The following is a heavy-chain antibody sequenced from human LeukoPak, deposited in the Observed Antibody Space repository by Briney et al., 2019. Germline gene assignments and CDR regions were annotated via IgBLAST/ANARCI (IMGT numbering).Heavy chain of an antibody. CDR1: GFTFSSYA. CDR2: ISSNGGST. D-gene: IGHD5-18*01. CDR3: ARPITWIQLWDAFDI. V-gene: IGHV3-64*01. Sequence: GGSLRLSCAASGFTFSSYAVHWVRQAPGKGLEYVSAISSNGGSTYYANSVKGRFTISRDNSKNTLYLQMGSLRAEDMAVYYCARPITWIQLWDAFDIWGQGTMVTVSS. J-gene: IGHJ3*02.